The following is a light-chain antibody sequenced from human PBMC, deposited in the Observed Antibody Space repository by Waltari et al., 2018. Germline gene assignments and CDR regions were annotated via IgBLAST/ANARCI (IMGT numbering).Light chain of an antibody. CDR2: EVT. V-gene: IGLV2-8*01. CDR3: SSYAGSKNLV. CDR1: SSDVGGYHL. J-gene: IGLJ2*01. Sequence: QSALTQPPSASGSPGQSVTISCTGTSSDVGGYHLVPWYQQHPAKAPRLMISEVTKRPSGVPDRFSGSKSGNTASLTVSGLQAEDEADYYCSSYAGSKNLVFGGGTKLTVL.